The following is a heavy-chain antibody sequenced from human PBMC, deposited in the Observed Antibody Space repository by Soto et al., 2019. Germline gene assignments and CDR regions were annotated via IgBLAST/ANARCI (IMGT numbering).Heavy chain of an antibody. CDR3: AKDGLLWFGELLLVVPNDY. CDR2: ISSSSSYI. V-gene: IGHV3-21*01. CDR1: GFTFSSYS. D-gene: IGHD3-10*01. J-gene: IGHJ4*02. Sequence: GGSLRLSCAASGFTFSSYSMNWVRQAPGKGLEWVSSISSSSSYIYYADSVKGRFTISRDNAKNSLYLQMNSLRAEDTAVYYCAKDGLLWFGELLLVVPNDYWGQGTLVTVSS.